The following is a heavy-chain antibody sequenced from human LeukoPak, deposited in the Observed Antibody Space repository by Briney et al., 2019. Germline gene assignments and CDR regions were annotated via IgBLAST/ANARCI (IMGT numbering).Heavy chain of an antibody. V-gene: IGHV3-23*01. CDR3: AKRGGGRYFDY. Sequence: GGSLRLSCAASGFTFSGYALSWVRQAPGKGLEWVSSVSDGGGSTYYADSVKGRFTISRDNSKNTLYLQMNSLRAGDAAVYYCAKRGGGRYFDYWGQGTLVTVSS. CDR2: VSDGGGST. CDR1: GFTFSGYA. D-gene: IGHD3-10*01. J-gene: IGHJ4*02.